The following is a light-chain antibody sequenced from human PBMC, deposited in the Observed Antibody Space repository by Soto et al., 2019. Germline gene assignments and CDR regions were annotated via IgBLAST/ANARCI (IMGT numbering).Light chain of an antibody. V-gene: IGKV1-39*01. CDR3: PQSYSTPIT. CDR1: QSISSY. J-gene: IGKJ5*01. Sequence: DIQMSQSPSSLSAPVGDRVTITSRTSQSISSYLNWYQQKPGKAPKLLIYAASSLQSGVPSRFICSGSGTDFTRSISSLQPEDVETYVCPQSYSTPITFCQGTGLEIK. CDR2: AAS.